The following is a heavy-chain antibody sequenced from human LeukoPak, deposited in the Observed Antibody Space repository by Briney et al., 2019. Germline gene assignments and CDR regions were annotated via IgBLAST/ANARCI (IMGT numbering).Heavy chain of an antibody. CDR3: ASGYSYGADY. CDR1: GGSISSSSYY. J-gene: IGHJ4*02. CDR2: IYYSGST. D-gene: IGHD5-18*01. Sequence: LETLSLTCTVSGGSISSSSYYWGWIRQPPGKGLEWIGSIYYSGSTYYNPSLKSRVTISVDTSKNQFSLKLSSVTAADTAVYYCASGYSYGADYWGQGTLVTVSS. V-gene: IGHV4-39*01.